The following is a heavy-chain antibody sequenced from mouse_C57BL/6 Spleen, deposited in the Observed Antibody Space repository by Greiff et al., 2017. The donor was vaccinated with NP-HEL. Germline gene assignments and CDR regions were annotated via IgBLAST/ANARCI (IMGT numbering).Heavy chain of an antibody. J-gene: IGHJ3*01. Sequence: VQLQQSGAELVRPGASVKLSCTASGFNIKDDYMHWVKQRPEQGLEWIGWIDPENGDTEYASKFQGKATITADTSSNTAYLQLSSLTSEDTAVYYCTLDGYSAWFAYWGQGTLVTVSA. CDR2: IDPENGDT. CDR3: TLDGYSAWFAY. D-gene: IGHD2-3*01. V-gene: IGHV14-4*01. CDR1: GFNIKDDY.